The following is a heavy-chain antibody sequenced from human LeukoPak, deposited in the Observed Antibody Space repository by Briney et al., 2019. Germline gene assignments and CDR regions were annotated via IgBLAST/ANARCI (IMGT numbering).Heavy chain of an antibody. V-gene: IGHV4-59*12. CDR2: IYYSGST. CDR3: ARDNSRRDGYNLGY. Sequence: PSETLSLTCTVSGGSISSYYWSWIRQPPGKGLEWIGYIYYSGSTNYNPSLKSRVTISVDTSKNQFSLKLSSVTAADTAVYYCARDNSRRDGYNLGYWGQGTLVTVSS. D-gene: IGHD5-24*01. CDR1: GGSISSYY. J-gene: IGHJ4*02.